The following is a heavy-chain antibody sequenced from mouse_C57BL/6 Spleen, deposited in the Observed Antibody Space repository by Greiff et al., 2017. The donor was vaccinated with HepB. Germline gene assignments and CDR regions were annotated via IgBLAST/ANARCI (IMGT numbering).Heavy chain of an antibody. V-gene: IGHV5-17*01. CDR1: GFTFSDYG. D-gene: IGHD1-1*01. Sequence: EVKLMESGGGLVKPGGSLKLSCAASGFTFSDYGMHWVRQAPEKGLEWVAYISSGSSTIYYADTVKGRFTISRDNAKNTLFLQMTSLRSEDTAMYYCANNYYGSSSWFAYWGQGTLVTVSA. CDR2: ISSGSSTI. CDR3: ANNYYGSSSWFAY. J-gene: IGHJ3*01.